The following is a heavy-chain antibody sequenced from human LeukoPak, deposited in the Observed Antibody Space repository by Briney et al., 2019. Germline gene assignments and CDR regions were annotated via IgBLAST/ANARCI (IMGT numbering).Heavy chain of an antibody. CDR2: ISGSGGST. D-gene: IGHD3-3*01. J-gene: IGHJ4*02. Sequence: GGSLGLSCAASGFTFSSYAMSWVRQAPGKGLEWVSAISGSGGSTYYADSVKGRFTISRDNSKNTLYLQMNSLRAEDTAVYYCAKGPGTYDFWSGHDYWGQGTLVTVSS. CDR3: AKGPGTYDFWSGHDY. V-gene: IGHV3-23*01. CDR1: GFTFSSYA.